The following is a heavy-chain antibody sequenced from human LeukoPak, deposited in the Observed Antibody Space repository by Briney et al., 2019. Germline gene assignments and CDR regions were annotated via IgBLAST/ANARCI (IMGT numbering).Heavy chain of an antibody. Sequence: QPGGSLRLSCEASGFRFSDYWMTWVRQAPGKGLEWVANIKEDGREKYYVDSVKGRFTLSKDNAKNSVYLQMNSLGAEDTAVYYCARGWGEKGYCRGGTCNNPQFDYWGQGSLVTVSS. V-gene: IGHV3-7*01. CDR3: ARGWGEKGYCRGGTCNNPQFDY. D-gene: IGHD2-15*01. CDR2: IKEDGREK. J-gene: IGHJ4*02. CDR1: GFRFSDYW.